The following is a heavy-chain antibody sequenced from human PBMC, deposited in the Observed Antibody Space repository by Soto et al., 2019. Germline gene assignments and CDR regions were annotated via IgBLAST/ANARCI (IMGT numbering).Heavy chain of an antibody. V-gene: IGHV4-34*04. Sequence: QVHLQQWGAGLLKPSETLSLTCVVYGGSFSGHFWSWIRQPPGKGLEWMGEIDDSGSTNHNPSLKTRATSSVEPSKIQFSLKLTSVTAADTATYYCAGWRVGIVPFGVPKDYWGQGTLVTVSS. CDR2: IDDSGST. J-gene: IGHJ4*02. CDR1: GGSFSGHF. D-gene: IGHD3-3*01. CDR3: AGWRVGIVPFGVPKDY.